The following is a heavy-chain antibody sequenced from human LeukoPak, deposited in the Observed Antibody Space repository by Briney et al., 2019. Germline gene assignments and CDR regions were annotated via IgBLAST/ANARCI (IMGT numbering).Heavy chain of an antibody. J-gene: IGHJ4*02. CDR1: GGTFSSYA. CDR2: IIPIFGTA. D-gene: IGHD3-10*01. Sequence: SVKVSRKASGGTFSSYAISWVRQAPGQGLEWMGGIIPIFGTANYAQKFQGRVTITTDESTSTAYMELSSLRSEDTAVYYCARPQRYGSGSRALDYWGQGTLVTVSS. CDR3: ARPQRYGSGSRALDY. V-gene: IGHV1-69*05.